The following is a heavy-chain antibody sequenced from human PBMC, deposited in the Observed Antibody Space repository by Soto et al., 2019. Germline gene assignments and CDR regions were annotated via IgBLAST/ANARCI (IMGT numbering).Heavy chain of an antibody. D-gene: IGHD4-17*01. CDR2: ISDDGRNK. CDR1: GFTFSHYA. V-gene: IGHV3-30*04. Sequence: LRLSCAASGFTFSHYAMHWLRQTPGRGLEWVTIISDDGRNKDYAGSVKGRFTISRDNSTNIVHLQMNSPRPEDTAVYYCARDYRRALTKGYYFDKWGQGTLVTVSS. J-gene: IGHJ4*02. CDR3: ARDYRRALTKGYYFDK.